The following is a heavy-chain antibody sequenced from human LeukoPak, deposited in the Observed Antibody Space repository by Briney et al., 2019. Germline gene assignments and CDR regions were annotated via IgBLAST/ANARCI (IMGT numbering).Heavy chain of an antibody. CDR2: ISYDGSNK. Sequence: GGSLRLSCAASGFTFSSYAMHWVRQAPGKGLEWVAVISYDGSNKYYADSVKGRFTISRDNSKNTLYLQMNSLRAEDTAVYYCARVQYSSGWDWGQGTLVTVSS. CDR3: ARVQYSSGWD. D-gene: IGHD6-19*01. V-gene: IGHV3-30-3*01. J-gene: IGHJ4*02. CDR1: GFTFSSYA.